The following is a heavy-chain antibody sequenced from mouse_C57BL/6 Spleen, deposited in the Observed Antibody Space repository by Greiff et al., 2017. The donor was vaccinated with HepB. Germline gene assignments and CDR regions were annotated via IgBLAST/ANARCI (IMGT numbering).Heavy chain of an antibody. J-gene: IGHJ1*03. CDR3: ARGGLLLPFWYFDV. CDR2: IWSGGST. V-gene: IGHV2-2*01. D-gene: IGHD3-1*01. CDR1: GFSFTSYG. Sequence: VQLQQSGPGLVQPSQSLSITCTVSGFSFTSYGVHWVRQSPGKGLEWLGVIWSGGSTDYNAAFISRLSISKDNSKSQLFFKMNSLQADDTAIYYCARGGLLLPFWYFDVWGTGTTVTVSS.